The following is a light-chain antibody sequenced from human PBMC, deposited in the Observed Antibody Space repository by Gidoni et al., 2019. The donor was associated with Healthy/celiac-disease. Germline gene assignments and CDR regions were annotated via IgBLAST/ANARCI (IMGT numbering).Light chain of an antibody. CDR1: QSTSSY. V-gene: IGKV1-39*01. Sequence: IQITQSPFSLSASVGDRVTITCRTSQSTSSYLNWYQQKPGKATKLLIYAASSLQSGVPSRFSGTGSETDFTLTISSLQPEDCATYYCQQSYSTLTFGGGTKVEIK. J-gene: IGKJ4*01. CDR3: QQSYSTLT. CDR2: AAS.